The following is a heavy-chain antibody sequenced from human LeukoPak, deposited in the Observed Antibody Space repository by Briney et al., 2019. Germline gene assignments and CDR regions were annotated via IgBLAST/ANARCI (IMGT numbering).Heavy chain of an antibody. D-gene: IGHD4-17*01. CDR2: IIPIFGTA. CDR1: GGTFSSYA. V-gene: IGHV1-69*13. Sequence: SVKVSCKASGGTFSSYAISWVRQAPGQGLEWMGGIIPIFGTANYAQKFQGRVTITADESTSTAHMELSSLRSEDTAVYYCAREGGDYDDAFDIWGQGTMVTVSS. J-gene: IGHJ3*02. CDR3: AREGGDYDDAFDI.